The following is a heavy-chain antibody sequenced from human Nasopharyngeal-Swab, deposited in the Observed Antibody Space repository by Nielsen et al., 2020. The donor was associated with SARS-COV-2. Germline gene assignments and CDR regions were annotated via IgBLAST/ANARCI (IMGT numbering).Heavy chain of an antibody. V-gene: IGHV3-30*03. CDR1: GFNFPTYG. Sequence: GEFLKISCAASGFNFPTYGMHWVRQAPGKGLEWVAVVAYDGSNRYYAEAVKGRFTISRDNSNKRLYLELNSLRAEDTAVYFCARDAGYGSGWHLEWFFDLWGQGTPVTVSS. J-gene: IGHJ4*02. D-gene: IGHD6-19*01. CDR2: VAYDGSNR. CDR3: ARDAGYGSGWHLEWFFDL.